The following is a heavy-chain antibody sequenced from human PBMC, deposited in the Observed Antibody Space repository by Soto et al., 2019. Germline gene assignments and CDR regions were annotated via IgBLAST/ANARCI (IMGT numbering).Heavy chain of an antibody. Sequence: PGESLKISCKGSGYSFVSYWIGWVRQMPGKGLEWMGIIYPGDSDTRYNPSFQGQVTISADKSITTVYLQWSSLKASGTARYYCARTDGYEIEYWGQGTLVTVSS. V-gene: IGHV5-51*01. J-gene: IGHJ4*02. CDR3: ARTDGYEIEY. CDR2: IYPGDSDT. D-gene: IGHD5-12*01. CDR1: GYSFVSYW.